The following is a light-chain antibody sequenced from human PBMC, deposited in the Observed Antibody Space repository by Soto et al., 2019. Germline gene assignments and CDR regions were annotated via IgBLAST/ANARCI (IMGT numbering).Light chain of an antibody. V-gene: IGKV3-11*01. Sequence: EIVLTQSPATLSLSPGERATLSCRASQTFSSHLAWYQQKPGHAPRLLIYDASKRATGIPARFSGRGSGTGFTLTISSLEPEDFAVYYCQQRSNWPPVITFGQGTRLEIK. CDR1: QTFSSH. CDR2: DAS. J-gene: IGKJ5*01. CDR3: QQRSNWPPVIT.